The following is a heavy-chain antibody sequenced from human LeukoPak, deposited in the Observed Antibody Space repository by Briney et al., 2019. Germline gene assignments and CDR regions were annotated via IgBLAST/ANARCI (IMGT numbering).Heavy chain of an antibody. V-gene: IGHV1-18*01. J-gene: IGHJ6*02. CDR1: GYTFTSYG. Sequence: GASVKVSCKASGYTFTSYGISWVRQAPGQGLEWMGWISAYNGNTNYAQKLQGRVTLTTDTSTSTAYMELRSLRSDDTAVYYCAREVSSSSLSDYYYYYGMDVWGQGTTVAVSS. CDR2: ISAYNGNT. D-gene: IGHD6-13*01. CDR3: AREVSSSSLSDYYYYYGMDV.